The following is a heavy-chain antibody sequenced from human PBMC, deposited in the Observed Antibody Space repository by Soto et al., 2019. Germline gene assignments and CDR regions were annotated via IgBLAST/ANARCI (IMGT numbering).Heavy chain of an antibody. CDR3: ARDLSYDILTGYYPFDY. CDR2: ISAYNGNT. Sequence: ASVKVSCKASGYTFTSYGISWVRQAPGQGLEWMGWISAYNGNTNYAQKLQGRVTMTTDTSTSTAYMELRSLRSDDTAVYYCARDLSYDILTGYYPFDYWGQGTLVTVSS. D-gene: IGHD3-9*01. J-gene: IGHJ4*02. CDR1: GYTFTSYG. V-gene: IGHV1-18*01.